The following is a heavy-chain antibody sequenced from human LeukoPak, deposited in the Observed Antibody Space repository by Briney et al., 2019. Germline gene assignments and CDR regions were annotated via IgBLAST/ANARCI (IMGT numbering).Heavy chain of an antibody. D-gene: IGHD1-1*01. V-gene: IGHV3-23*01. CDR1: GFIFSSYA. J-gene: IGHJ4*02. CDR3: ASNWNNDK. CDR2: INYSGGST. Sequence: PGGSLSLSCAASGFIFSSYAMTWVRQAPGKGLECVSAINYSGGSTYYADSVKGRFTISRDNSKNTLYLQMNSLRAEDTAVYYCASNWNNDKWGQGTLVTVSS.